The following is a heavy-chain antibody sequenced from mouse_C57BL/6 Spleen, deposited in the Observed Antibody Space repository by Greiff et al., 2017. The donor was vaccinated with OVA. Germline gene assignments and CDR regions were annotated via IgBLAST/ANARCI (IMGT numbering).Heavy chain of an antibody. Sequence: VQLQQSGPVLVKPGASVKMSCKASGYTFTDYYMNWVKQSHGKSLEWIGVINPYNGGTSYNQKFKGKATLTVDKSSSTAYMELNSLTSEDSAVYYCARGGDTTVVAPYYFDYWGQGTTLTVSS. CDR1: GYTFTDYY. CDR2: INPYNGGT. V-gene: IGHV1-19*01. J-gene: IGHJ2*01. CDR3: ARGGDTTVVAPYYFDY. D-gene: IGHD1-1*01.